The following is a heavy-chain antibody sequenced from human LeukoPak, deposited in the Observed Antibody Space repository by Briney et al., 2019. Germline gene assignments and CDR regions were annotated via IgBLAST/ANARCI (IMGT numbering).Heavy chain of an antibody. J-gene: IGHJ4*02. Sequence: PGGSLRLSCAASGFTFSRFWMSWVRQAPGKGLEWVANIKQVGSEKYYVGSVKGRFTISRDNAKNSLYLQMNSLRAEDTAVYYCARDLVWNYGAEGSEVDYWGQGTLVTVSS. V-gene: IGHV3-7*01. CDR1: GFTFSRFW. CDR3: ARDLVWNYGAEGSEVDY. CDR2: IKQVGSEK. D-gene: IGHD1-7*01.